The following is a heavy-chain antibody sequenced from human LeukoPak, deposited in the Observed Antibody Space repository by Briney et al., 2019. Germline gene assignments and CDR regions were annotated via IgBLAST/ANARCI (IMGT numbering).Heavy chain of an antibody. V-gene: IGHV4-61*01. Sequence: SETLSLTCTVSGGSVSSGSYYWRWIRQPPGKGLEWIGYIYSSGSTNRNPSLKSRVTISVDTSKNQFSLKLSSVTTADTAIYYCARVLFHYDTSGPYNYYYGMDVWGQGTTVTVSS. CDR1: GGSVSSGSYY. D-gene: IGHD3-22*01. CDR3: ARVLFHYDTSGPYNYYYGMDV. CDR2: IYSSGST. J-gene: IGHJ6*02.